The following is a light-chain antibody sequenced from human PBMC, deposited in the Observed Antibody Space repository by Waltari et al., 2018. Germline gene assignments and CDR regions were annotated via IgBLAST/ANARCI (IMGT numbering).Light chain of an antibody. CDR1: QSLSIY. Sequence: DIQMTQSPSSLSASVADRVTITCRASQSLSIYVNWYQQRTGKVPKLLIYAGSSLQSGVPSRFSGSGSGTDFTLTISSLQPEDFATYYCQQSYSTPTFGQGTKLEIK. J-gene: IGKJ2*01. CDR3: QQSYSTPT. CDR2: AGS. V-gene: IGKV1-39*01.